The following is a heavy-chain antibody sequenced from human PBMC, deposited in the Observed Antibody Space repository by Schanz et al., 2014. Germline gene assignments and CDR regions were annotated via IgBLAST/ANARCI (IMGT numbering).Heavy chain of an antibody. J-gene: IGHJ6*02. CDR1: GYTLTNFD. CDR2: MNPNSGTT. CDR3: ARAPPPYSSSPYYWYYGMDV. V-gene: IGHV1-8*01. Sequence: QVQLVQSGAEVKKPGASVKVSCKASGYTLTNFDINWVRQAPGQGLEWMGWMNPNSGTTGYAQKFRGRATMTGTPSTSPAYRGLRGLRAEDPAVYYCARAPPPYSSSPYYWYYGMDVWGQGTTVTVSS. D-gene: IGHD6-6*01.